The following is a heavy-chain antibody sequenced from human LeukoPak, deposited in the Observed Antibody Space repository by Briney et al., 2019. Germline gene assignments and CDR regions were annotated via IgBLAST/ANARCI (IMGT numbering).Heavy chain of an antibody. CDR3: ARARWTSTVTTYYLDF. J-gene: IGHJ4*02. CDR1: GYIFTDYA. D-gene: IGHD4-17*01. V-gene: IGHV1-3*01. CDR2: INAGNGKT. Sequence: GASVKVSCKASGYIFTDYAIQWVRQAPGQGLEWMGWINAGNGKTKYSHKFQGRVTITRDTSASTAYMELSGLRSDDTAVYYCARARWTSTVTTYYLDFWGQGTLVTVSS.